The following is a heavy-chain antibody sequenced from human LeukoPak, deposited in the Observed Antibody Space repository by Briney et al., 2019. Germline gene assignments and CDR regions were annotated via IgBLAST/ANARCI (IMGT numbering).Heavy chain of an antibody. CDR2: VSQSGSTI. D-gene: IGHD3-10*01. Sequence: LSLTCAVYGGSFSDYYISWIRQAPGKGLEWVSYVSQSGSTIYYADSVKGRFTISRDNGKNSLYLQMNSLRAEDTGMYYCAREGHTYGSDYWGQGTLVTVSS. CDR1: GGSFSDYY. V-gene: IGHV3-11*01. J-gene: IGHJ4*02. CDR3: AREGHTYGSDY.